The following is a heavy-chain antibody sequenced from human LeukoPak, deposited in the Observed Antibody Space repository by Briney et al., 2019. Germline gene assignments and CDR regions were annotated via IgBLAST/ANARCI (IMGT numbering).Heavy chain of an antibody. D-gene: IGHD6-13*01. CDR3: ARLRNSPRYSSSWYNHYYYMDV. J-gene: IGHJ6*03. Sequence: PSETLSLTCTVSGGSISTSNYYWTWIRQPPGQGLEWIAEINHSGSTSYSPSLKSRVTISVDTSKNQFTLKLSSVTAADTALYYCARLRNSPRYSSSWYNHYYYMDVWGKGTTVTISS. CDR2: INHSGST. CDR1: GGSISTSNYY. V-gene: IGHV4-39*06.